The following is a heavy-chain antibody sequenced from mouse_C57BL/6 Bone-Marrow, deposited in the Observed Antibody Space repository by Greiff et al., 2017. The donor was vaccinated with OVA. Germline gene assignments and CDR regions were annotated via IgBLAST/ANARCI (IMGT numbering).Heavy chain of an antibody. J-gene: IGHJ2*01. CDR3: ARGWCY. CDR1: GYTFTSYW. CDR2: IDPSDSET. D-gene: IGHD1-1*02. Sequence: VQLQQPGAELVRPGSSVTLSCKASGYTFTSYWMHWVKQRPIQGLEWIGNIDPSDSETHYNQKFKDKATLTVDKSSSTAYMQLSCLTYEASPVYYCARGWCYWGQGTTLTVSS. V-gene: IGHV1-52*01.